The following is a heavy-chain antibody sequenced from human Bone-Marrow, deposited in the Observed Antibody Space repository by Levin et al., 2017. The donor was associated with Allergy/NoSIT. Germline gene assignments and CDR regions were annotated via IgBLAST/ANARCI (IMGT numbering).Heavy chain of an antibody. J-gene: IGHJ5*02. CDR3: ARDQERKTIFGVVIASSVGFDA. CDR2: IYPSGTT. Sequence: GSLRLSCAVSGYSISSGYFWGWIPQPPGKGLEWIGSIYPSGTTYYNPSLKSRVTISVDTSKNRFSLKLTSVTAADTAVYYCARDQERKTIFGVVIASSVGFDAWGQGILVTVSS. D-gene: IGHD3-3*01. V-gene: IGHV4-38-2*02. CDR1: GYSISSGYF.